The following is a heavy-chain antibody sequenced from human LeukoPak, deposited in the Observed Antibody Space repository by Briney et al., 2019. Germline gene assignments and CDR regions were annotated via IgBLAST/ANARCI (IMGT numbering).Heavy chain of an antibody. J-gene: IGHJ4*02. V-gene: IGHV3-7*04. CDR2: IKQDGSDK. CDR3: ARGGSAFPPGY. D-gene: IGHD6-6*01. Sequence: GGSLRLSCAASGSTFSSYWMSWVRQAPGKGLEWVANIKQDGSDKYYVDSVKGRFTISRDNAKNSLYLQMNSLRAEDTAVYYCARGGSAFPPGYWGQGTLVTVSS. CDR1: GSTFSSYW.